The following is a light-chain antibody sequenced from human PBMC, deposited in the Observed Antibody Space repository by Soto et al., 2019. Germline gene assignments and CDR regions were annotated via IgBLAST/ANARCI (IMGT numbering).Light chain of an antibody. CDR3: QQRSNWPPIT. CDR2: DAS. J-gene: IGKJ5*01. CDR1: QSVRSS. Sequence: EIVLTQSPATVSLSPGERATLSCRASQSVRSSLAWYQQQPGQAPRLLIYDASNRATGIPARFSGSGSGTDFTLTISSLEPEDFAVYYCQQRSNWPPITFGQGTRLEIK. V-gene: IGKV3-11*01.